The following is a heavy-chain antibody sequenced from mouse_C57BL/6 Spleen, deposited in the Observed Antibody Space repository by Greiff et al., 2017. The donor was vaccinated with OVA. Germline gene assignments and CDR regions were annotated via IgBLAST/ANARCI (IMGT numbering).Heavy chain of an antibody. Sequence: QVQLKQSGAELARPGASVKLSCKASGYTFTSYCMHWVKQRTGQGLEWIGEIYPRSGNTNYNEKFKGKATLTADKSSSTAYMELRSLTSEDSAVYVCAREDYGGLAMDYWGQGTSVTVSS. V-gene: IGHV1-81*01. CDR1: GYTFTSYC. J-gene: IGHJ4*01. CDR2: IYPRSGNT. CDR3: AREDYGGLAMDY. D-gene: IGHD2-4*01.